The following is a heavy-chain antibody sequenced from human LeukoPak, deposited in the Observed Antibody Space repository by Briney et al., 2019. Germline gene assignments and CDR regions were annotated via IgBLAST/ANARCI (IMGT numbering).Heavy chain of an antibody. CDR2: IETGGAST. Sequence: GSLRLSCAASGFSFCSYGMSWVRPAPGEGVGGGSAIETGGASTYYADSGKGRFSLSRDNSKNTLYLQMNSLRAEDTAVYYCAKDFGGAGSYHCPFDYWGQGTLVTVSS. D-gene: IGHD3-10*01. J-gene: IGHJ4*02. V-gene: IGHV3-23*01. CDR1: GFSFCSYG. CDR3: AKDFGGAGSYHCPFDY.